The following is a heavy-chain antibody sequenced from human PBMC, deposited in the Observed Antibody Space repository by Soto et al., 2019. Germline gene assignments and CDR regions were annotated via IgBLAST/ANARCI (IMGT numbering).Heavy chain of an antibody. CDR2: ISAYNGNT. D-gene: IGHD6-19*01. J-gene: IGHJ3*02. V-gene: IGHV1-18*04. CDR3: ARPGWSNKSIAFDI. CDR1: GYTFTIYY. Sequence: ASVKVSCKASGYTFTIYYMHWVRQAPGQGLEWMGWISAYNGNTNYAQKLQGRVTMTTDTSTSTAYMELRSLRSDDTAVYYCARPGWSNKSIAFDIWGQGTMVTVSS.